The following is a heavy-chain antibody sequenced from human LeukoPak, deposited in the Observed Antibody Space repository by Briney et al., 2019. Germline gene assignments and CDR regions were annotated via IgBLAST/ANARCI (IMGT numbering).Heavy chain of an antibody. D-gene: IGHD3-9*01. CDR3: AKEGSYYDILTGSQIPFDP. CDR2: ISGSGGST. Sequence: PGGSLRLSCAASGFTFSSYGMSWVRQAPGKGLEWVSAISGSGGSTYYADSVQGRVSNSRDNTNNTLYLQMNSMRAEDTAVYYCAKEGSYYDILTGSQIPFDPWGQGTLVTVAS. V-gene: IGHV3-23*01. J-gene: IGHJ5*02. CDR1: GFTFSSYG.